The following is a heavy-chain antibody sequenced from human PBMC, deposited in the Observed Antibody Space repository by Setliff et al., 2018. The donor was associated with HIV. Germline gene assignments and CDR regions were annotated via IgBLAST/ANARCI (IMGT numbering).Heavy chain of an antibody. CDR1: GGSISSYY. Sequence: PSETLSLTCTVSGGSISSYYWSWIRQPAGKGLEWIGHIYTSGSTNYNPSLKSRVTMSVDTSKNQFSLKVSSVTAADTAVYYCARVSITYWYSIPRDYYYYMDVWGEGTTVTVS. D-gene: IGHD2-8*02. CDR3: ARVSITYWYSIPRDYYYYMDV. CDR2: IYTSGST. J-gene: IGHJ6*03. V-gene: IGHV4-4*07.